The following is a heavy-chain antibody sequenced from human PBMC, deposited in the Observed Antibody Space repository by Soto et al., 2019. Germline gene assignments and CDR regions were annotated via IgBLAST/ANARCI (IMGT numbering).Heavy chain of an antibody. J-gene: IGHJ6*02. CDR3: ARAVDPYYGMDV. CDR2: IYSGGST. CDR1: GFTVSSNY. V-gene: IGHV3-53*01. Sequence: AGGSLRLSCAASGFTVSSNYMGWVRQAPGKGLEWVSVIYSGGSTYYADSVKGRFTISRDNSKNTLYLQMNSLRAEDTAVYYCARAVDPYYGMDVWGQGTTVTVSS.